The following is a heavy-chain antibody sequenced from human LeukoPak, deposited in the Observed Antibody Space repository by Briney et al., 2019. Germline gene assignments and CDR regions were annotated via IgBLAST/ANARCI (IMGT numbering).Heavy chain of an antibody. D-gene: IGHD2-15*01. CDR3: AKQLGYCSDGSCYFPY. CDR2: ISNNGGYT. V-gene: IGHV3-23*01. J-gene: IGHJ4*02. CDR1: GFTFSSSA. Sequence: GGSLRLPCAASGFTFSSSAMSWVRQAPGKGLKWVSAISNNGGYTYYADSVQGRFTISRDNSKSTLCLQMNSLRAEDTAVYYCAKQLGYCSDGSCYFPYWGQGTLVTVSS.